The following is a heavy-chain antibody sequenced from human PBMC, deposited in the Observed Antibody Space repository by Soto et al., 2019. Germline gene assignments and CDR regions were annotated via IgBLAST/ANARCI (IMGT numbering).Heavy chain of an antibody. J-gene: IGHJ4*02. V-gene: IGHV3-23*01. CDR2: ISGGGDTT. D-gene: IGHD3-10*01. CDR1: GFTFNNYA. CDR3: AKGRGGSGSLTPRVDF. Sequence: EVQLLESGGGLVQPWGSLRLSCAASGFTFNNYAMTWVRQAPGKGLEWGSAISGGGDTTSYADSVKGRFTVSRDGSKNTLYLQMSSLRAEDTALYYCAKGRGGSGSLTPRVDFWGQGTLVTVSS.